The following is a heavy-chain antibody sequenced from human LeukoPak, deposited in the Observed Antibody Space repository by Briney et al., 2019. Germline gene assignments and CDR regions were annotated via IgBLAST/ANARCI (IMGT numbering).Heavy chain of an antibody. Sequence: ASVKVSCKASGYTFTGYYMHWVRQAPGQGLEWMGWINPNSGGTNYAQKFQGWVTMTRDTSISTAYMELSRLRSDDTAVYYCARDRDGIAVAGRDTDYYFGYWGQGTLVTVSS. J-gene: IGHJ4*02. V-gene: IGHV1-2*04. CDR2: INPNSGGT. CDR3: ARDRDGIAVAGRDTDYYFGY. D-gene: IGHD6-19*01. CDR1: GYTFTGYY.